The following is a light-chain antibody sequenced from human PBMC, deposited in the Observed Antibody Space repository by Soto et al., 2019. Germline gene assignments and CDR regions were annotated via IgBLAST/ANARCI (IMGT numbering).Light chain of an antibody. CDR3: SSYTKSTTII. Sequence: QSVLTQPASVSGSPGQSIAISCTGTNSDVGAHDLVSWYQHHPGKAPRLMIYAVYNRPSGVSDRFSGSKSANTASLTISGLQAEDEADYYCSSYTKSTTIIFGGGTKVTV. CDR1: NSDVGAHDL. CDR2: AVY. V-gene: IGLV2-14*01. J-gene: IGLJ2*01.